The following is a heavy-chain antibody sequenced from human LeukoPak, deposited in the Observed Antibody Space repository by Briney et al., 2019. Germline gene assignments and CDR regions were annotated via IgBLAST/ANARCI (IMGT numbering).Heavy chain of an antibody. CDR2: ISYDGSNK. D-gene: IGHD3-22*01. CDR1: GFTFSSYG. CDR3: AKDPSQGGYHYFDY. Sequence: GGSLRLSCAASGFTFSSYGTHWVRQAPGKGLEWVAVISYDGSNKLYADSVKGRFTISRDNSKNTLYLQMNSQRPEDTAVYYCAKDPSQGGYHYFDYWGQGTVVTVSS. J-gene: IGHJ4*02. V-gene: IGHV3-30*18.